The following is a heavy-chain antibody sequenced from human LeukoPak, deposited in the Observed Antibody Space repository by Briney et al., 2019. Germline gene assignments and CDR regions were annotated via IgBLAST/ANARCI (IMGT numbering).Heavy chain of an antibody. V-gene: IGHV3-53*01. J-gene: IGHJ6*02. Sequence: PGGSLRLSCAVSGFTVSDTYVNWVRQAPGKGLEWVSVIYSGGNTYYAGSVKGRFTISRDNSKNTLYLQMNSLRAEDTAVYYCARDRPVDQSYYYGMDVWGQGTTVTVSS. CDR1: GFTVSDTY. CDR2: IYSGGNT. CDR3: ARDRPVDQSYYYGMDV.